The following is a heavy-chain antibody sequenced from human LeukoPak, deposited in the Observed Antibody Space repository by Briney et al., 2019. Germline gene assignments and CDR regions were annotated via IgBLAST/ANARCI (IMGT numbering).Heavy chain of an antibody. J-gene: IGHJ4*02. D-gene: IGHD2-2*01. CDR2: ISAYNGNT. CDR3: ARDSPFPLPAAMLGIDY. V-gene: IGHV1-18*04. CDR1: GYTFTSYG. Sequence: ASVKVSCKASGYTFTSYGISWVRQAPGQGLEWMGWISAYNGNTNYAQKLQGRVTMTTDTSTSTAYMELRSLRSDDTAVYYCARDSPFPLPAAMLGIDYWGQGTLVTVSS.